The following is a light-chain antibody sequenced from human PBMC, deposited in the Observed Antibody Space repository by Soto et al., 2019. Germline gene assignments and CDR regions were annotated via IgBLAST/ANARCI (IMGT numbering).Light chain of an antibody. Sequence: DIQMTQSPSTLSASVGDRVTITCRASQSISRWLAGYQQKPGKAPKLLIYDASSLESGVPSRFSGSGSGTEFTLTISSLQPDDIATYHCQRYSTIFLTFGGGTKVEI. J-gene: IGKJ4*01. CDR2: DAS. V-gene: IGKV1-5*01. CDR1: QSISRW. CDR3: QRYSTIFLT.